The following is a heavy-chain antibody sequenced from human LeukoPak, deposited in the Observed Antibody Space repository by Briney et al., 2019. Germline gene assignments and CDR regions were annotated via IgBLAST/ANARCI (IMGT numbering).Heavy chain of an antibody. Sequence: GGSLRLSCAASEFTFSAYAMHWIRQAPGRGLEWVAFVRYGGNIKYYADSVKGRFTISRDNSKNTLYLQMNSLRPEDTAVYYCTKDLGTEYKVFDYWGQGTLVTVSS. CDR2: VRYGGNIK. J-gene: IGHJ4*02. CDR1: EFTFSAYA. V-gene: IGHV3-30*02. CDR3: TKDLGTEYKVFDY. D-gene: IGHD1-7*01.